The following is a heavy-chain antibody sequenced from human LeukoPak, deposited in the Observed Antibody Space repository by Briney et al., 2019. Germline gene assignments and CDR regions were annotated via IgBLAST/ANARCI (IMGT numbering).Heavy chain of an antibody. CDR3: AKDTHTYYYDSSGYYDY. Sequence: GVSLRLSFASSGFTFDDYAIHLVRQAPVTGPYSSTGVSWNSGSIGYADSVKGRFTISRDNAKNSLYLQMNSLRAEDTALYYCAKDTHTYYYDSSGYYDYWGQGTLVTVSS. D-gene: IGHD3-22*01. J-gene: IGHJ4*02. CDR1: GFTFDDYA. CDR2: VSWNSGSI. V-gene: IGHV3-9*01.